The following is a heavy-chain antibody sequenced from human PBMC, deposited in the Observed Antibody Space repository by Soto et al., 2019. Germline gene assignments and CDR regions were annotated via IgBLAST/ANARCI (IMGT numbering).Heavy chain of an antibody. Sequence: QVQLVQSGAEVKKPGASVKVSCKASGYTFTSYGISWVRQAPGQGLEWMGWISAYNGNTNYAQKPQRRVTMTTDTSTRTASMELRSLRSNDTAVQYCARDLRPVDSWAKGTLVTVSS. CDR3: ARDLRPVDS. CDR2: ISAYNGNT. CDR1: GYTFTSYG. V-gene: IGHV1-18*01. J-gene: IGHJ4*02.